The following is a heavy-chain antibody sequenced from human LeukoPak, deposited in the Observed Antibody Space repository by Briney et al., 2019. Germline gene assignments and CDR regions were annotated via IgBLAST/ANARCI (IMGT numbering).Heavy chain of an antibody. CDR1: GGSFSGYY. CDR3: AREGEYYGSGSYCDY. V-gene: IGHV4-34*01. CDR2: INHSGST. Sequence: PSETLSLTCAVYGGSFSGYYWSWIRQPPGKGLEWIGEINHSGSTNYNPSLKSRVTISVDTSKNQFSLRLTSATAADTAVYYCAREGEYYGSGSYCDYWGQGTLVTVSS. J-gene: IGHJ4*02. D-gene: IGHD3-10*01.